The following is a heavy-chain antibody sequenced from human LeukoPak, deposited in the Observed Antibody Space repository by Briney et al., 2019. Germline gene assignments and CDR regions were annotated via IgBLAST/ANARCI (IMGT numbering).Heavy chain of an antibody. CDR3: ARERWLLGSSSLGAFDI. Sequence: ASVKVSCKASGYTFTSYYMHWVRQAPGQGLEWMGIINPSGGSTSYAQKFQGRVTMTRDTSTSTVYMELSSLRSEDTAVYYCARERWLLGSSSLGAFDIWGQGTMVTVSS. J-gene: IGHJ3*02. V-gene: IGHV1-46*01. D-gene: IGHD6-13*01. CDR1: GYTFTSYY. CDR2: INPSGGST.